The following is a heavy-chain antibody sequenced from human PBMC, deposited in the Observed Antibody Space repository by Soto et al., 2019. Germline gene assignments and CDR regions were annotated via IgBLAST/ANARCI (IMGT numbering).Heavy chain of an antibody. Sequence: SETLSLTCTVSGDSTISSDFYWCWVRQPPGKGLEWIGSISYLGSSYYNPSLKSRVTMSVDTSKNQFSLRLRSVTAADTALYFCARHSLALRKNNWFDPWGQGIMVTVSS. J-gene: IGHJ5*02. V-gene: IGHV4-39*01. CDR3: ARHSLALRKNNWFDP. CDR1: GDSTISSDFY. CDR2: ISYLGSS. D-gene: IGHD3-3*02.